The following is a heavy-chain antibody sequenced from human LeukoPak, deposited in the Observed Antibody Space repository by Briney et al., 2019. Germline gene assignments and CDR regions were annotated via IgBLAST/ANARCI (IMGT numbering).Heavy chain of an antibody. CDR2: IYSGGST. D-gene: IGHD5-12*01. CDR3: AKVDYSGYDYSDAFDI. J-gene: IGHJ3*02. CDR1: GFTVSSNY. V-gene: IGHV3-53*01. Sequence: QTGGSLRLSCAASGFTVSSNYMSWVRQAPGKGLEWVSLIYSGGSTYYADSVKGRFTISRDNSKNTLYLQMNSLRAEDTAVYYCAKVDYSGYDYSDAFDIWGQGTMVTVSS.